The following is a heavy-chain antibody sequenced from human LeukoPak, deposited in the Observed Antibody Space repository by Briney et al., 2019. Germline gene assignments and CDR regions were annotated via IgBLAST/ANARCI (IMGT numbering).Heavy chain of an antibody. V-gene: IGHV3-11*01. CDR2: ISSSGSTI. Sequence: GGSLRLSCAASGFTVSSNYMSWVRQAPGKGLEWVSYISSSGSTIYYADSVKGRFTISRDNAKNSLYLQMNSLRAEDTAVYYCARDLMGYDSSGYYTYYYYMDVWGKGTTVTVSS. D-gene: IGHD3-22*01. J-gene: IGHJ6*03. CDR1: GFTVSSNY. CDR3: ARDLMGYDSSGYYTYYYYMDV.